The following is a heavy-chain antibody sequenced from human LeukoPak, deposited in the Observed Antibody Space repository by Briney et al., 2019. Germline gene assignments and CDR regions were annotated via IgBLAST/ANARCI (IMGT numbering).Heavy chain of an antibody. J-gene: IGHJ6*02. CDR2: ISSSGSTI. CDR1: GFTFSSYE. V-gene: IGHV3-48*03. CDR3: ASDIVVRAYGMDV. D-gene: IGHD2-15*01. Sequence: EGSLRLSCAASGFTFSSYEMNWVRQAPGKGLEWVSYISSSGSTIYYADSVKGRFTISRDNAKNSLYLQMNSLRAEDTAVYYCASDIVVRAYGMDVWGQGTTVTVSS.